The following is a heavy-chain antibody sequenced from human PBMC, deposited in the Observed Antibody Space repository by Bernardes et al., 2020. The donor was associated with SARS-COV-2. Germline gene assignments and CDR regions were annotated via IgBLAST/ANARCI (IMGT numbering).Heavy chain of an antibody. CDR3: AKTPPSTVTTEPYFFDS. CDR1: GFTFSSYG. V-gene: IGHV3-30*18. D-gene: IGHD4-17*01. Sequence: GGSLRLSCAASGFTFSSYGMHWVRQAPGTGLEWVAVIAYDGSRKYYADSVKGRFSISRDNSENKLYLQMNSLRPDDTAVYYCAKTPPSTVTTEPYFFDSWGQGTLVTVSS. CDR2: IAYDGSRK. J-gene: IGHJ4*02.